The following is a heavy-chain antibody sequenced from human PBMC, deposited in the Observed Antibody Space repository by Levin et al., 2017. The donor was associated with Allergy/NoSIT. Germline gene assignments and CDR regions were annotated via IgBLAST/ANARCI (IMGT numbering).Heavy chain of an antibody. CDR3: AGRGDMDV. Sequence: GESLKISCAASGFDFSIYGMHWVRQAPGKGLEWVALITGAGNNRYYGDSVKGRFTISRDNSKNKLYLQMNSLRDDDTAVYYCAGRGDMDVWGQGTTVTVSS. J-gene: IGHJ6*02. CDR1: GFDFSIYG. CDR2: ITGAGNNR. V-gene: IGHV3-30*03.